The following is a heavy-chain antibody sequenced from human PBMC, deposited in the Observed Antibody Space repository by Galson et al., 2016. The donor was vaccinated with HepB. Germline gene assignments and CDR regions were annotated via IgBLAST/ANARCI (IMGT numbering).Heavy chain of an antibody. J-gene: IGHJ4*02. V-gene: IGHV6-1*01. CDR3: TRVKELGRGFHS. D-gene: IGHD7-27*01. CDR1: GDSVSSNNAG. Sequence: CAISGDSVSSNNAGWNWIRQSPSRGLEWLGRTYYRSKWCYDYAESVKSRITIKPDTTKNQFSLQLNSVTVEDTAVYYFTRVKELGRGFHSWGQGTLVIVSS. CDR2: TYYRSKWCY.